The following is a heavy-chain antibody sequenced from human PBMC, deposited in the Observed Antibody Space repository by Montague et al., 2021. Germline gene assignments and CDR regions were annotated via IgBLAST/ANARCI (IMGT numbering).Heavy chain of an antibody. V-gene: IGHV4-59*08. CDR1: SGSIFHAH. CDR3: AKQDYFVSGTSYKGFDP. CDR2: MFYGGAT. J-gene: IGHJ5*02. Sequence: ETLSLTCTVSSGSIFHAHWSWVRQHPGKGLEWLGSMFYGGATSNNPSLKSRVTMSIDTSTNQFSLKLSFVTAADTAVYYCAKQDYFVSGTSYKGFDPWGQGILVTVSA. D-gene: IGHD3-10*01.